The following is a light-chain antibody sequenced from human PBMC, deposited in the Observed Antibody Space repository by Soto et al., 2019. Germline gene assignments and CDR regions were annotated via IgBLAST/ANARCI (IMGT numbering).Light chain of an antibody. J-gene: IGKJ4*01. Sequence: EIVLTQSPGTLSLSPGERGTLSCRASQSVSSGYLAWYQQRPGQAPNLLIYDASSRATGIPDRFSGSGSGTDFTLTITRLEPEDSAMYYCQQYAYSPLNFGGGTKVDIK. V-gene: IGKV3-20*01. CDR2: DAS. CDR1: QSVSSGY. CDR3: QQYAYSPLN.